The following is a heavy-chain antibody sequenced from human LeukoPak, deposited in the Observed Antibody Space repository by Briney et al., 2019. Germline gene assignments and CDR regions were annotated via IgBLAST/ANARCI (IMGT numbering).Heavy chain of an antibody. Sequence: GGSLRLSCAASGFTFGDYAMHWVRQAPGKGLEWVSGINWKSNNIGYADSVKGRFTISRDNAKNYLYLQMNSLRTEDTALYYCARDRAGYFYAMDVWGQGTSVTVSS. D-gene: IGHD6-13*01. V-gene: IGHV3-9*01. J-gene: IGHJ6*02. CDR3: ARDRAGYFYAMDV. CDR1: GFTFGDYA. CDR2: INWKSNNI.